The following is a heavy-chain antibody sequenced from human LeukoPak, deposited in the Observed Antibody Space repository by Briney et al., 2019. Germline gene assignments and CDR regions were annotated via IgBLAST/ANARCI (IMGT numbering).Heavy chain of an antibody. CDR3: ARVRCSGYDPYYFDY. CDR1: VASISSGGYS. J-gene: IGHJ4*02. Sequence: PSQTLSLTCIFPVASISSGGYSWSWIPHPPGKGLEWIGYIYYSGSTYYNPSLKSRVTISVDTSKNQFSLKLSSVTAADTAVYYCARVRCSGYDPYYFDYWGQGTLVTVSS. V-gene: IGHV4-31*03. D-gene: IGHD5-12*01. CDR2: IYYSGST.